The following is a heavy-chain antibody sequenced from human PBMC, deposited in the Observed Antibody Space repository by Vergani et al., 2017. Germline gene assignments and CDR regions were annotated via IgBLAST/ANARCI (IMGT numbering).Heavy chain of an antibody. Sequence: QVQLVQSGAEVKKPGSSVKVSCKASVGTFSSYTISWVRQATGQGLEWMGWMNTNSGNTGYAQKFPGRVTMTRNTSISTAYMELSSLRSEDTTVYYCARGHRAAKFYDFWSGYPYWGQGTLVTVSS. D-gene: IGHD3-3*01. J-gene: IGHJ4*02. V-gene: IGHV1-8*02. CDR3: ARGHRAAKFYDFWSGYPY. CDR2: MNTNSGNT. CDR1: VGTFSSYT.